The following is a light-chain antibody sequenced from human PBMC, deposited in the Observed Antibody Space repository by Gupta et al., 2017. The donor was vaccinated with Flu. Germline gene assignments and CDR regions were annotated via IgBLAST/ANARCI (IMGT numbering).Light chain of an antibody. V-gene: IGKV2-28*01. CDR3: MQALQTPPA. J-gene: IGKJ1*01. Sequence: DIVMTQSPLSLLVTPGEPASISCRSSQSLLHSNGYNYLDWYLQKPGQSPQLLIYLGSNRASGVPDRFSGSGSGIDFTLKISRVEAEDVGVYYCMQALQTPPAFGQGTKVEIK. CDR2: LGS. CDR1: QSLLHSNGYNY.